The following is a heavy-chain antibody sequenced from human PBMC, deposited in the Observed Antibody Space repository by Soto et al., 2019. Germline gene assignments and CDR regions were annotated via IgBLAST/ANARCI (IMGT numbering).Heavy chain of an antibody. CDR3: AREETGNDALDI. Sequence: QLQLQESGPGLVKPSQTLSLTCAVSGGSLRSATYYWSWIRQHPGKGLEWIGYFYHSGSTYYKPSLRSRVTISLDTSKNQFSLNLRSVTDADTAIYYCAREETGNDALDIWGQGTFVTVSS. CDR2: FYHSGST. D-gene: IGHD1-1*01. CDR1: GGSLRSATYY. J-gene: IGHJ3*02. V-gene: IGHV4-31*11.